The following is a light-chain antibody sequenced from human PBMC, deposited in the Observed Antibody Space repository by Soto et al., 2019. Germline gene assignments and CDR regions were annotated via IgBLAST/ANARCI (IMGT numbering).Light chain of an antibody. J-gene: IGLJ3*02. CDR3: CSYAGSSIWV. V-gene: IGLV2-23*01. CDR1: SSDVGSYNL. Sequence: QSALTQPASVSGSPGQSITVSCTGTSSDVGSYNLVSWYQQHPGKAPKLMIHEGSKRPSGVSNRFSGSKSGNTASLTISGLQDEDEAYYYCCSYAGSSIWVFGGGTKLTVL. CDR2: EGS.